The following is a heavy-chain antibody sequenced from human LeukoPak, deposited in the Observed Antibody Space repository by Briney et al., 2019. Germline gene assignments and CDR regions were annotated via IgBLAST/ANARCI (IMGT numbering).Heavy chain of an antibody. CDR2: MNPNSGNT. CDR1: GYTFTSYD. CDR3: ARGLTQISSGLDDY. V-gene: IGHV1-8*01. D-gene: IGHD6-19*01. J-gene: IGHJ4*02. Sequence: ASVKVSCKASGYTFTSYDINWVRQATGQGLEWMGWMNPNSGNTGYAQKFQGRVTMTRNTSISTAYMEVSSLRSEDTAVYYCARGLTQISSGLDDYWGQGTLVTVSS.